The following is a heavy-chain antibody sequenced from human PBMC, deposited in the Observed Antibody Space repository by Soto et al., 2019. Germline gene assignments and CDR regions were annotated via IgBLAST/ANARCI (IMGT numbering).Heavy chain of an antibody. V-gene: IGHV4-39*01. CDR1: GGSISSSNYY. J-gene: IGHJ4*02. CDR3: VSADKWELLFDY. CDR2: IYYTEGT. D-gene: IGHD1-26*01. Sequence: SETLSLTCTVSGGSISSSNYYWAWIRQPPGKGLEWIGNIYYTEGTYYNPSLKSRVTISVDTSKNQVSLQLFSVTAADTAVYYCVSADKWELLFDYWGQGTLVTVSS.